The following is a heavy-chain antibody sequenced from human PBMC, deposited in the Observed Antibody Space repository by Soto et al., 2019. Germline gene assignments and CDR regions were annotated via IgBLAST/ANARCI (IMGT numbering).Heavy chain of an antibody. D-gene: IGHD3-22*01. CDR2: IYPGDSDT. J-gene: IGHJ6*02. Sequence: PGESLKVSCKGSGYSFTSYWIGWVRQMPGKGLEWMGIIYPGDSDTRYSPSFQGQVTISADKSISTAYLQWSSLKASDTAMYYCARQDYDSSGSYYYYYYGMDVWGQGTTVTVSS. CDR3: ARQDYDSSGSYYYYYYGMDV. CDR1: GYSFTSYW. V-gene: IGHV5-51*01.